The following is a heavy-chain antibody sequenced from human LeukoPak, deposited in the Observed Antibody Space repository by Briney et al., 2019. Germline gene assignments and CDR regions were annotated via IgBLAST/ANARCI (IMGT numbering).Heavy chain of an antibody. V-gene: IGHV3-9*01. CDR2: ISWNSGRI. CDR1: GFTFNGYA. Sequence: GGSLRPSCAASGFTFNGYAMHWVRQAPGKGLGWVSGISWNSGRIGYADSVKGRFTISRDNAKNSLYLQMNSLRAEDTAFYYCAKAPSGDSSGYYTDAFDIWGQGTMVTVSS. D-gene: IGHD3-22*01. J-gene: IGHJ3*02. CDR3: AKAPSGDSSGYYTDAFDI.